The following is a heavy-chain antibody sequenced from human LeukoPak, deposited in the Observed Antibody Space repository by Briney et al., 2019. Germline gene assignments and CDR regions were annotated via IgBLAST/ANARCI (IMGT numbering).Heavy chain of an antibody. CDR2: IYHSGSP. CDR3: ARVNINNWHSCDY. D-gene: IGHD1-1*01. CDR1: GGSISSNNW. V-gene: IGHV4-4*02. J-gene: IGHJ4*02. Sequence: PSGTLSLTCAVSGGSISSNNWWGWVRQPPGKGLEWIGEIYHSGSPNYNPSLKSRVTISVDRSRNHFSLNLSSVTAADTAVYYCARVNINNWHSCDYWGQGTLVTVSS.